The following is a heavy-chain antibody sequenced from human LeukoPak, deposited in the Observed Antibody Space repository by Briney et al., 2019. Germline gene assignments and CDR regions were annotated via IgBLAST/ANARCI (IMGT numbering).Heavy chain of an antibody. CDR2: ISKDGSVT. Sequence: GGSLRLSCVASGFAFSTYGMHWVRQAPGKGLEWVAVISKDGSVTYYADSVKGRFTISRDNSKNTLYLEMDSLRAEDTAVYYCAKGNQFRDFDCWGQGTLVTVSS. V-gene: IGHV3-30*18. CDR1: GFAFSTYG. J-gene: IGHJ4*02. CDR3: AKGNQFRDFDC. D-gene: IGHD5-24*01.